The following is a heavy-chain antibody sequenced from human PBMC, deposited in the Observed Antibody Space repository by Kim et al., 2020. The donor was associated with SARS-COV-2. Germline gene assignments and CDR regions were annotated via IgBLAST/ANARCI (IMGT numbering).Heavy chain of an antibody. V-gene: IGHV4-59*01. J-gene: IGHJ6*02. CDR1: GGSISSYY. CDR3: ARSDSSGYYPHYGMDV. Sequence: SETLSLTCTVSGGSISSYYWSWIRQPPGKGLEWIGYIYYSGSTNYNPSLKSRVTISVDTSKNQFSLKLSSVTAADTAVYYCARSDSSGYYPHYGMDVWGQGTTVTVS. D-gene: IGHD3-22*01. CDR2: IYYSGST.